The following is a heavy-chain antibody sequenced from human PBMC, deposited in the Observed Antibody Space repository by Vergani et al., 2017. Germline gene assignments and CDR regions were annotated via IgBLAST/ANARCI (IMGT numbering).Heavy chain of an antibody. CDR3: ARGVNGFWRLSYYYYMDV. D-gene: IGHD3-3*01. V-gene: IGHV1-8*02. Sequence: QVQLVQSGAEVKKPGASVKVSCKASGYTFTSYGISWVRQAPGQGLEWMGWMNPNSGNTGYAQKFQGRVTMTMNTSISTTYMELSSLRSEDTAVYYCARGVNGFWRLSYYYYMDVWGKGTTVTVSS. J-gene: IGHJ6*03. CDR2: MNPNSGNT. CDR1: GYTFTSYG.